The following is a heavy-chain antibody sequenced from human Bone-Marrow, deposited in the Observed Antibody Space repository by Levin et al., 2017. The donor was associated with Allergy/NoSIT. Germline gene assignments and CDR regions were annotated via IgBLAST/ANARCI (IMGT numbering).Heavy chain of an antibody. CDR3: ARGHFPYYYYGMDV. Sequence: GASVKVSCKASGYTFTTYGLTWVRQAPGQGLEWMGWVSAYSGNTNYALNLQDRVTMTTDTATNTAYMELNSLRSDDTAIYYCARGHFPYYYYGMDVWGQGTTVVVSS. CDR2: VSAYSGNT. V-gene: IGHV1-18*01. CDR1: GYTFTTYG. J-gene: IGHJ6*02.